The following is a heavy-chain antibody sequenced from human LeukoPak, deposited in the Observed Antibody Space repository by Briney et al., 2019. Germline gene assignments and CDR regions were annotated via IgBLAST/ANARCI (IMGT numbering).Heavy chain of an antibody. CDR1: GGSFSGYY. V-gene: IGHV4-34*01. D-gene: IGHD3-16*02. Sequence: SETLSLTCAVYGGSFSGYYWNWVRQPPGKGLEWIGETDHGGSAKYNPSLKSRATISVDTSKNQFSLSLNSMTAADTATYYCARREIWGIYRPMYYFDYWGQGSLVTVSS. J-gene: IGHJ4*02. CDR3: ARREIWGIYRPMYYFDY. CDR2: TDHGGSA.